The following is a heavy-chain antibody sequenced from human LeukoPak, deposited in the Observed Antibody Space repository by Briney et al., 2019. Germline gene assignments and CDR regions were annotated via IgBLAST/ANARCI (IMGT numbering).Heavy chain of an antibody. J-gene: IGHJ4*02. CDR3: ARVDGSNSRTPFGY. CDR2: ISSSSSTI. Sequence: GGFLRLSCAASGFTFSTYSMNWVRQAPGKGLEWVSYISSSSSTIYYADSVKGRFTISRDNAKNSLYLQMNSLRAEDTAVYYCARVDGSNSRTPFGYWGQGTLVTVSS. V-gene: IGHV3-48*01. D-gene: IGHD4-23*01. CDR1: GFTFSTYS.